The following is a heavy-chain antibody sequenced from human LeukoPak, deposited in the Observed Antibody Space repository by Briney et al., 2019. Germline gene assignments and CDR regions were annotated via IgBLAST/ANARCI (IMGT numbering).Heavy chain of an antibody. J-gene: IGHJ5*02. V-gene: IGHV1-24*01. CDR1: GYTLTELS. CDR2: FDPEDGET. Sequence: ASVKVSFKVSGYTLTELSMHWVRQAPGKGGERRGGFDPEDGETIYTQKFQGRVTMTEDTSTDTAYMELSSLRSEDTAVYYCATSTYYDYVWGSYRLDTWGQGTLVTVSS. CDR3: ATSTYYDYVWGSYRLDT. D-gene: IGHD3-16*02.